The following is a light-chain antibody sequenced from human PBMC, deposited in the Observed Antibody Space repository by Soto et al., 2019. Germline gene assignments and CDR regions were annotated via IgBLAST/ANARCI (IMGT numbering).Light chain of an antibody. Sequence: DIQMTQSPSSLSASVGDRVTITCRASQNINNYLHWYQQKPGKAPKLLIYKASTVESGVPSRFSGSGSGTEFTLTISSLQTDDFASYYCLHYSTYPLTFGGGTKVDIK. V-gene: IGKV1-5*03. CDR3: LHYSTYPLT. CDR1: QNINNY. CDR2: KAS. J-gene: IGKJ4*01.